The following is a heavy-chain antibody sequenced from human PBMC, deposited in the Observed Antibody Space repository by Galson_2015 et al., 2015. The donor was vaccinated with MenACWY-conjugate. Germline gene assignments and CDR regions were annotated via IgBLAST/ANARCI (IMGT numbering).Heavy chain of an antibody. Sequence: SLRLSCAASGFTFSSNGMHWVRQAPGKGLEWVAFIRHDGSNTYYGESVKGRFTISRDNPKNTLYLQMNSLRPEDTAVYHCAKGLAYYYEKSVHVVVDPWGRGTLVAVSS. V-gene: IGHV3-30*02. CDR3: AKGLAYYYEKSVHVVVDP. CDR1: GFTFSSNG. J-gene: IGHJ2*01. CDR2: IRHDGSNT. D-gene: IGHD3-22*01.